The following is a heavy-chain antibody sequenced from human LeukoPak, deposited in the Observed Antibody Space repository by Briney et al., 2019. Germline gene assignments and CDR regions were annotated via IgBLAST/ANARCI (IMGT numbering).Heavy chain of an antibody. CDR3: AKGSDYGYYFDS. D-gene: IGHD4-17*01. V-gene: IGHV3-23*01. Sequence: GGSLRLSCAASGFTFTSYAMSWVRQAPGKGLEWVSTISGSGDSTYSADSVKGRFTISRDNSKNTLYVQVNSLRAGDTAVYYCAKGSDYGYYFDSWGQGTLVTVSS. CDR1: GFTFTSYA. J-gene: IGHJ4*02. CDR2: ISGSGDST.